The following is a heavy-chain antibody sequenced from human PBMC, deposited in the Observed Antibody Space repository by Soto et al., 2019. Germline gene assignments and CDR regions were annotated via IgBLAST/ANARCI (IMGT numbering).Heavy chain of an antibody. Sequence: SETLSLTCTVSGGSISSYYWSWIRQPPGKGLEWIGYIYYSGSTNYNPSLKSRVTISVDTSKNQFSLKLSSVTAADTAVYYCAVARPTYCSGGSCYYNAFDIWGQGTMVTVSS. V-gene: IGHV4-59*08. J-gene: IGHJ3*02. CDR3: AVARPTYCSGGSCYYNAFDI. D-gene: IGHD2-15*01. CDR2: IYYSGST. CDR1: GGSISSYY.